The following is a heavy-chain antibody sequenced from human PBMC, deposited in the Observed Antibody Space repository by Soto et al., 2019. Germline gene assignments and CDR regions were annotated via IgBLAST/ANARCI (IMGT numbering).Heavy chain of an antibody. D-gene: IGHD2-2*01. J-gene: IGHJ5*02. V-gene: IGHV3-30-3*01. Sequence: PGGSLRLSCAASGFTFSIYAMHWVRQAPGKGLEWVAVISYDGSNKYYADSVKGRFTISRDNSKNTLYLQMNSLRAEDTAVYYCARGGVGIVVVPAAMGDGWFDPWGQGTLVTVSS. CDR1: GFTFSIYA. CDR2: ISYDGSNK. CDR3: ARGGVGIVVVPAAMGDGWFDP.